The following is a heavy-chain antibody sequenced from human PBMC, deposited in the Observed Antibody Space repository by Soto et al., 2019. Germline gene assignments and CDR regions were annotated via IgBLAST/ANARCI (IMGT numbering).Heavy chain of an antibody. J-gene: IGHJ4*02. CDR1: GFTFSSNA. V-gene: IGHV3-23*01. CDR2: ISGDSRTT. Sequence: EVQLLESGGGLVRPGGSLRLSCAASGFTFSSNAMYWVRQAPGKGLEWVSTISGDSRTTHYADSVKGRFAISRDNSKNTLFLQMSSLTDDDTAVYYCAKEYLPLRYIWNDVGVDYWGQGTLVTVSS. D-gene: IGHD1-1*01. CDR3: AKEYLPLRYIWNDVGVDY.